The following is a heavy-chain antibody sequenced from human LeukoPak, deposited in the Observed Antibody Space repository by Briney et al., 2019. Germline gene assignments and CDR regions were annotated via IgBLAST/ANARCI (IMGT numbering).Heavy chain of an antibody. Sequence: GGSLRLSCAASGFTFSSYAMSWVRQAPGKGLEWVSAISGSGATTYYADSVKGRFTISRDNSKDTLYLQMNSLRADDTAVYYCAKAFHFDFWSGYSSWFDPWGQGTVVTVSS. V-gene: IGHV3-23*01. CDR2: ISGSGATT. CDR3: AKAFHFDFWSGYSSWFDP. J-gene: IGHJ5*02. D-gene: IGHD3-3*01. CDR1: GFTFSSYA.